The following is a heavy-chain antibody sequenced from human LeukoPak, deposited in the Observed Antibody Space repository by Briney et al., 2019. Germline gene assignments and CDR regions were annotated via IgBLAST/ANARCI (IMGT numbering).Heavy chain of an antibody. V-gene: IGHV3-21*04. CDR3: ARDFRITVFGVVEGAHFDY. CDR1: GFTFSSYS. CDR2: ISSSSSYI. Sequence: GGSLRLSCAASGFTFSSYSMNWVRQAPGKGLEWVSSISSSSSYIYYADSVKGRFTISRDNAKNSLYLQMNSLRAEDTAVYYCARDFRITVFGVVEGAHFDYWGQGTQVTVSS. J-gene: IGHJ4*02. D-gene: IGHD3-3*01.